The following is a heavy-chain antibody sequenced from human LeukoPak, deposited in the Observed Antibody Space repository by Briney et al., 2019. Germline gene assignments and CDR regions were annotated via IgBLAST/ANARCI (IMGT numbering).Heavy chain of an antibody. Sequence: PSETLSLTCTVSGGSISTSNYYWGWIRQPPGKGLEWISNIHHSGSTSYNPSLKSRVSISVGTSKNQFSLKMTSVTAADTAVYFCAKGRYLLRNTFFDSWGQGSLVTVSS. CDR3: AKGRYLLRNTFFDS. V-gene: IGHV4-39*02. CDR1: GGSISTSNYY. CDR2: IHHSGST. D-gene: IGHD1-26*01. J-gene: IGHJ4*02.